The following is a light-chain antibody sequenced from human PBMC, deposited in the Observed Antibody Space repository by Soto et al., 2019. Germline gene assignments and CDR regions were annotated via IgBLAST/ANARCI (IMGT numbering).Light chain of an antibody. CDR3: QPCYSRPRT. CDR2: WAS. Sequence: DIVLTQSPDSLAVSLGERATIHCKSSKSVFYASDQRNYLAWYQQKPGQPPKLLIYWASTRESGVPDRFSGSGSGTDFTLTISSLQAEDVAVYYCQPCYSRPRTFGQGTKVEIK. J-gene: IGKJ1*01. V-gene: IGKV4-1*01. CDR1: KSVFYASDQRNY.